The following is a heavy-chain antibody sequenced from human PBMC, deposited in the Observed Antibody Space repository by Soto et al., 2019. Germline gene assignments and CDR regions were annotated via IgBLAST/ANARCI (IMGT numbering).Heavy chain of an antibody. CDR3: AFVGYGDDDY. CDR2: IKAYSGNT. V-gene: IGHV1-18*01. J-gene: IGHJ4*02. D-gene: IGHD4-17*01. Sequence: QLQLVQSGAEAKKPGASVKVSCKASGYTFPTSTISWVRQAPGQGLEWMGWIKAYSGNTNYAQKLQGRVTMTSDTPTKTAYMELRSVITDETAMYYCAFVGYGDDDYWGQGTRVTVSS. CDR1: GYTFPTST.